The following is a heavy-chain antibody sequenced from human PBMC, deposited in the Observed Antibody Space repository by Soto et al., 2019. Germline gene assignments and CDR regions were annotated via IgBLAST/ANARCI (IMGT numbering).Heavy chain of an antibody. Sequence: ASVKVSCKASGYTFTGYYMHWVRQAPGQGLEWMGWINPNSGGTNYAQKFQGRVTTTRGTSISTAYMELSRLRSDDTAVYYCARSVSTIAARPDYWGQGTLVTVSS. CDR2: INPNSGGT. J-gene: IGHJ4*02. D-gene: IGHD6-6*01. CDR1: GYTFTGYY. CDR3: ARSVSTIAARPDY. V-gene: IGHV1-2*02.